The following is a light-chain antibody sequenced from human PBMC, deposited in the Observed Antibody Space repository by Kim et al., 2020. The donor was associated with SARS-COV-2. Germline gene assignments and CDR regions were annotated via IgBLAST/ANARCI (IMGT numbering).Light chain of an antibody. CDR3: QQYNNWLWT. J-gene: IGKJ1*01. CDR1: QSVSSN. Sequence: VSPEGSATLSCRASQSVSSNLAWYQQKPGQAPRLLIYGASTRATGIPARFSGSGSGTEFTLTISSLQSEDFAVYYCQQYNNWLWTFGQGTKVDIK. V-gene: IGKV3-15*01. CDR2: GAS.